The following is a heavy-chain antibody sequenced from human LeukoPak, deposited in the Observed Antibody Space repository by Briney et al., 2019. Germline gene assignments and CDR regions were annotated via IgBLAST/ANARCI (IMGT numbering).Heavy chain of an antibody. V-gene: IGHV3-23*01. CDR2: TGSNGVT. CDR3: GISDTSDYYVF. CDR1: GFTFRAYA. Sequence: GGSLRLSCTGSGFTFRAYAFSWVRQAPGKGLEWVSATGSNGVTYYADSVKGRFTISRDNSKNALYLQMNGLRADDTAVYYCGISDTSDYYVFWGQGTLVTVSS. J-gene: IGHJ4*02. D-gene: IGHD3-22*01.